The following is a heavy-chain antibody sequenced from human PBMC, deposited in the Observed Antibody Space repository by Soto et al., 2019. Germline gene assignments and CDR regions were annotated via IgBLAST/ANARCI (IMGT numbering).Heavy chain of an antibody. D-gene: IGHD3-9*01. J-gene: IGHJ3*02. Sequence: ASVKVSCKASGYTFTGYYMHWVRQAPGQGLEWMGWINPNSGGTNYAQKFQGWVTMTRDTSISTAYMELSRLRSDDTAVYYCARGAEVRYFDWFRAFDIWGQGTMVTVSS. CDR2: INPNSGGT. CDR1: GYTFTGYY. CDR3: ARGAEVRYFDWFRAFDI. V-gene: IGHV1-2*04.